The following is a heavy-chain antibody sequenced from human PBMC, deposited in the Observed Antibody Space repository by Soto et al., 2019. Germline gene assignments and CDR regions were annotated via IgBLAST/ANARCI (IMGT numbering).Heavy chain of an antibody. CDR1: GYTFTSYG. J-gene: IGHJ5*02. Sequence: ASVKVSWKAPGYTFTSYGISWGRQAPGQGLEWMGWISAYNGNTNYAQKLQGRVTMTTDTSTSTAYMELRSLRSDDTAVYYCARGNGQWLTMEDWFDPWGQGTLVTVSS. CDR3: ARGNGQWLTMEDWFDP. CDR2: ISAYNGNT. V-gene: IGHV1-18*01. D-gene: IGHD6-19*01.